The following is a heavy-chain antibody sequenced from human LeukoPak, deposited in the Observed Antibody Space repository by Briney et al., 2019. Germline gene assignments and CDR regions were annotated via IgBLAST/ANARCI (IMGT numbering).Heavy chain of an antibody. CDR1: GFTFSSYW. D-gene: IGHD4-23*01. V-gene: IGHV3-74*01. CDR2: IGTDGSST. Sequence: GGSLRLSCAASGFTFSSYWMHWVRQVPGKGLVWVSRIGTDGSSTTYADYVKGRFSISRDNAKNALYLQMNSLRADDTAVYYCARDKYGGNSNAFDIWGQGTLVTVSS. J-gene: IGHJ3*02. CDR3: ARDKYGGNSNAFDI.